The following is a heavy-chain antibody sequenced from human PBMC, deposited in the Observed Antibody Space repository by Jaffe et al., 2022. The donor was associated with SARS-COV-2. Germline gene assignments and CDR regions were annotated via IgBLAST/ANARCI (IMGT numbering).Heavy chain of an antibody. CDR1: GYSFTTYW. CDR3: ARQSLGADEDEYFQY. Sequence: EVQLVQSGAEVKKPGESLKISCKGSGYSFTTYWIGWVRQMPGKGLEWMGIIYPGDSDTRYSPSLQGQVTISADKSTNTAYLQWRSLKASDTAMYYCARQSLGADEDEYFQYWGQGTLVTVSS. J-gene: IGHJ1*01. D-gene: IGHD1-26*01. V-gene: IGHV5-51*01. CDR2: IYPGDSDT.